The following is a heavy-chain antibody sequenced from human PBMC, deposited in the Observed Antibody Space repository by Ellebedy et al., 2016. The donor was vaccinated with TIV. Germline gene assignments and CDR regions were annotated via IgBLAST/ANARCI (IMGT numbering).Heavy chain of an antibody. Sequence: SETLSLTXNVSGYSISSGFYWGWIRPPPGKGLEWIGSIYHSGTTYYKYNPSLKSRITISVDTSKNQFSLELNSVTAADTAIYYCARNQTTVTVKGPFDNWGQGTLVTVSS. V-gene: IGHV4-38-2*02. CDR3: ARNQTTVTVKGPFDN. D-gene: IGHD4-17*01. CDR2: IYHSGTT. CDR1: GYSISSGFY. J-gene: IGHJ4*02.